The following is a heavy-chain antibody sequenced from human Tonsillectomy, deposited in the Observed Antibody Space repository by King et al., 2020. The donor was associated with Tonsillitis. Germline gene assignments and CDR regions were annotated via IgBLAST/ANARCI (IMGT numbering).Heavy chain of an antibody. J-gene: IGHJ5*02. CDR2: IYSGGYT. CDR3: ARERMDYGDYVFDP. CDR1: GFIVSSNY. V-gene: IGHV3-53*01. Sequence: VQLVESGGGLIQPGGSLRLSCAVSGFIVSSNYMSWVRQAPGKGLEWVSVIYSGGYTYYADSVKGRFTISRDNSRNTLYLQMNSLRAEDTAVYYCARERMDYGDYVFDPWGQGTLVTVSS. D-gene: IGHD4-17*01.